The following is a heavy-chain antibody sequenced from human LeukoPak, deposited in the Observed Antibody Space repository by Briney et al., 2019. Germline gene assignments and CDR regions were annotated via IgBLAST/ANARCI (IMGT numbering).Heavy chain of an antibody. V-gene: IGHV3-23*01. CDR3: AKDPWYQLLYEDYFDY. CDR1: GFTFDDYA. D-gene: IGHD2-2*02. J-gene: IGHJ4*02. CDR2: ISGSGGST. Sequence: GRSLRLSCAASGFTFDDYAMHWVRQAPGKGLEWVSAISGSGGSTYYADSVKGRFTISRDNSKNTLYLQMNSLRAEDTAVYYCAKDPWYQLLYEDYFDYWGQGTLVTVSS.